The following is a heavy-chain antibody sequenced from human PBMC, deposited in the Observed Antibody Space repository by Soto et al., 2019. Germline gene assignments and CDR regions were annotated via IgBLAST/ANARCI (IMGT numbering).Heavy chain of an antibody. CDR3: AAKNSGYDWRD. CDR1: GFTFSSYA. Sequence: GGSLRLSCAASGFTFSSYAMSWVRQAPGKGLEWVSAISGSGGSTYYADSVKGRFTISRDNSKNTLYLQMNSLRAEDTAVYYCAAKNSGYDWRDWGQGTLVTVSS. V-gene: IGHV3-23*01. J-gene: IGHJ4*02. D-gene: IGHD5-12*01. CDR2: ISGSGGST.